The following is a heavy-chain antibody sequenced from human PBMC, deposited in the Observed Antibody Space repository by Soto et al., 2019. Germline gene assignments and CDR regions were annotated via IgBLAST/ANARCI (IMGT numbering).Heavy chain of an antibody. Sequence: GGSLRLSCAASGFTFSSYWMSWVRQAPGKGLEWVANIKQDGSEKYYVDSVKGRFTISRDNAKNSLYLQMNSLRAEDTAVYYCASNIEAQFGEPSWFDPWGQGTLVTVSS. V-gene: IGHV3-7*01. CDR2: IKQDGSEK. D-gene: IGHD3-10*01. J-gene: IGHJ5*02. CDR3: ASNIEAQFGEPSWFDP. CDR1: GFTFSSYW.